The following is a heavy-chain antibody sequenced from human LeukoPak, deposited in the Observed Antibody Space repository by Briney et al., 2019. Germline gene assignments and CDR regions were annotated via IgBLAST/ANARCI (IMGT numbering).Heavy chain of an antibody. Sequence: PSETLSLTCTVSGGSISSYYWSWIRQPPGKGLEWIGYIYYSGSTNYNPSLKSRVTISVDTSKNQFSLKLSSVTAADTAVYYCARGGVSWYGGSLDYWGQGTLVTVSS. D-gene: IGHD6-13*01. CDR1: GGSISSYY. J-gene: IGHJ4*02. V-gene: IGHV4-59*12. CDR2: IYYSGST. CDR3: ARGGVSWYGGSLDY.